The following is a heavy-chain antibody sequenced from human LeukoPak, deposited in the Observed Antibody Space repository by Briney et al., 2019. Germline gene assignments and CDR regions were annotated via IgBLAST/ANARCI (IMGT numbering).Heavy chain of an antibody. V-gene: IGHV1-18*01. D-gene: IGHD1-26*01. CDR3: ARDLSGSGSHYY. Sequence: ASVKVSCKASGGTFSSYAISWVRQAPGQGLEWMGWISAYNGNTNYAQKLQGRVTMTTDTSTSTAYMELRSLRSDDTAVYYCARDLSGSGSHYYWGQGTLVTVSS. CDR2: ISAYNGNT. J-gene: IGHJ4*02. CDR1: GGTFSSYA.